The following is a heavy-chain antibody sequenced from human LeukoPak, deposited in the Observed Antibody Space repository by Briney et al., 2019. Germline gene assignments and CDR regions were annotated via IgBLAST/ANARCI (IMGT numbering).Heavy chain of an antibody. J-gene: IGHJ5*02. CDR1: GDIVSSNSVT. D-gene: IGHD2-2*01. CDR2: TYYRSTWYN. V-gene: IGHV6-1*01. Sequence: PSQTLSLTCAISGDIVSSNSVTWNWIRQSPSRGVERLGRTYYRSTWYNDYAVSVRGRITVNPDTSKNQFSQHLNSVTPEDTAVYYCARRLTQYDCFDPWGQGILVTVSS. CDR3: ARRLTQYDCFDP.